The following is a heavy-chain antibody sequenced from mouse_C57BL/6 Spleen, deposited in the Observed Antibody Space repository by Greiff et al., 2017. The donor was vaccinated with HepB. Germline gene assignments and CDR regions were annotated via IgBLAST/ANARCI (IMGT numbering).Heavy chain of an antibody. V-gene: IGHV1-80*01. CDR1: GYAFSSYW. Sequence: QVQLKQSGAELVKPGASVKISCKASGYAFSSYWMNWVKQRPGKGLEWIGQIYPGDGDTNYNGKFKGKATLTADKSSSTAYMQLSSLTSEDSAVYFCARWFTTPYYFDYWGQGTTLTVSS. CDR2: IYPGDGDT. CDR3: ARWFTTPYYFDY. J-gene: IGHJ2*01. D-gene: IGHD1-1*01.